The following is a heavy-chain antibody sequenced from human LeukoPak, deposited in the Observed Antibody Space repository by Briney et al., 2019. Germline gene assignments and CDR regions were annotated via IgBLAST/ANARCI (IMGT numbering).Heavy chain of an antibody. CDR3: DNFPGTPYGMDV. Sequence: GGSLRLSCVASGFTFSSYAMSWVRQAPGKGLEWVSAISGSGGSTYYADSVKGRFTISRDNSKNTLYLQMNSLRAEDTAVYYCDNFPGTPYGMDVWGQGTTVTVSS. D-gene: IGHD1-14*01. V-gene: IGHV3-23*01. CDR1: GFTFSSYA. CDR2: ISGSGGST. J-gene: IGHJ6*02.